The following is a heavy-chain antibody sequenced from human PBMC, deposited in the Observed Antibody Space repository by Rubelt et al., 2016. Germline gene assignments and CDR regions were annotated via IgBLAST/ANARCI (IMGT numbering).Heavy chain of an antibody. Sequence: RSCSMNWVRQAPGKGLEWVSSISSSSSYIYYADSVKGRFTISRDNAKNTLYLQMNSLRAEDTAVYYCARDDPGNYGIYYYYGMDVWGQGTTVTVSS. V-gene: IGHV3-21*01. CDR2: ISSSSSYI. D-gene: IGHD1-7*01. CDR3: ARDDPGNYGIYYYYGMDV. J-gene: IGHJ6*02. CDR1: RSCS.